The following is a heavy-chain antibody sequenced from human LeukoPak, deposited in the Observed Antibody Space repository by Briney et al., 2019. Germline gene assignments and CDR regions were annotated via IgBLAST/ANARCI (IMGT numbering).Heavy chain of an antibody. CDR3: ARDMGPIQLWFVVDY. D-gene: IGHD5-18*01. J-gene: IGHJ4*02. CDR1: GFNFSSYA. Sequence: GGSLRLSCAASGFNFSSYAMHWVRLAPGKGLEWVAVISYDGSNKYYADSVKGRFTISRDNSKNTLYLQMNSLRAEDTAVYYCARDMGPIQLWFVVDYWGQGTLVTVSS. V-gene: IGHV3-30-3*01. CDR2: ISYDGSNK.